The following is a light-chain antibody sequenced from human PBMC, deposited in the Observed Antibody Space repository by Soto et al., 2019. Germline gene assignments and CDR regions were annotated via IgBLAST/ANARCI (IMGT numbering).Light chain of an antibody. V-gene: IGKV1-5*03. CDR1: QSINIW. CDR3: QQYNDYWT. J-gene: IGKJ1*01. Sequence: QVSQTPSNLSAPVGEGVPFHFRASQSINIWLAWYQQKPGRAPKLLIYLASTLASGVPSRFSGSGSGTDFTLIISSLQPDDFATYYCQQYNDYWTFGQGAKVDIK. CDR2: LAS.